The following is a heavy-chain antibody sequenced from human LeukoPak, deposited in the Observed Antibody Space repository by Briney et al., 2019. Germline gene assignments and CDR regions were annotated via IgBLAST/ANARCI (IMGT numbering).Heavy chain of an antibody. CDR3: ARRRVEKATIMEGNWFDP. D-gene: IGHD5-24*01. J-gene: IGHJ5*02. V-gene: IGHV4-59*08. CDR1: GGSMSSYY. Sequence: PSETLSLTRTVSGGSMSSYYWGWIRQPPGKGLEWIGYIYYSGSTNYNPSLKSRVTISVDTSKNQFSLKLSSVTAADTAVYYCARRRVEKATIMEGNWFDPWGQGTLVTVSS. CDR2: IYYSGST.